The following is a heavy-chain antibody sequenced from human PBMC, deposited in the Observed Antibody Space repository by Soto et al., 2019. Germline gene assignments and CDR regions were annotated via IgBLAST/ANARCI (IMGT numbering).Heavy chain of an antibody. CDR3: VQTTGWPGFDF. Sequence: EVQLVESGGGLIQPGGSLRLSCAASGFTVSSKYMTWVRQAPGKGLEWVSVIYGGGTTYYADSVKGRFTISRDNSKNTLYRQMNILRAEDTAVYYCVQTTGWPGFDFWGQGTRVTVSS. D-gene: IGHD6-19*01. CDR1: GFTVSSKY. J-gene: IGHJ4*02. CDR2: IYGGGTT. V-gene: IGHV3-53*01.